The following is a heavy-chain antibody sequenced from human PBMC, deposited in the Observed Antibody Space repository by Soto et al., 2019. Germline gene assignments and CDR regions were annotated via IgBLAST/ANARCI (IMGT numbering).Heavy chain of an antibody. V-gene: IGHV4-59*07. D-gene: IGHD6-19*01. CDR1: GAYISSYY. CDR2: IYYSGST. Sequence: PYDTLSLTCTVSGAYISSYYWSWIRQPPGKGLEWIGYIYYSGSTNYNTSLKSRVTISVDTSKNQFSLKLSSVTAADTAVYYCARRIAVAGTLLYWFDPWGQGTLVTVS. J-gene: IGHJ5*02. CDR3: ARRIAVAGTLLYWFDP.